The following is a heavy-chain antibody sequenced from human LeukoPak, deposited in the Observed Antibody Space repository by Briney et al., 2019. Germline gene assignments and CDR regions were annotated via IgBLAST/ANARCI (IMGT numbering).Heavy chain of an antibody. CDR3: ATHGAGYGTDILIKAGF. CDR1: GYNFPNYW. J-gene: IGHJ4*02. D-gene: IGHD2-8*02. Sequence: GESLRISCKGSGYNFPNYWIGWVRQMPGKGLEWMGFINPGDSATIYSPSFQGQVTMSADKSISTAFLQWTSLKASDTATYYCATHGAGYGTDILIKAGFWGQGTQVAVSS. CDR2: INPGDSAT. V-gene: IGHV5-51*01.